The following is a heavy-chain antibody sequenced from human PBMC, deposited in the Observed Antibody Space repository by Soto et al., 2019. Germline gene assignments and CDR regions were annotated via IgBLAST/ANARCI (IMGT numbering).Heavy chain of an antibody. V-gene: IGHV4-59*08. Sequence: QVRLQESGPGLVQPSETLSLTCSVSGESITGYFWSWIRQPPGKALEWIGHIYYAAISKYNTSLESRFTMSVDTTKNEFSLSLTSVTAADTAGYYCARPSAVAERGFRGHGWYFDVWGRGALVVVSS. CDR2: IYYAAIS. CDR3: ARPSAVAERGFRGHGWYFDV. CDR1: GESITGYF. J-gene: IGHJ2*01. D-gene: IGHD5-12*01.